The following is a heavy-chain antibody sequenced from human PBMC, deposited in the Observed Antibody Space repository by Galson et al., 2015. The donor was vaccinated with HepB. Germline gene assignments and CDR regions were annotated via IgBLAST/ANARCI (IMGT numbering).Heavy chain of an antibody. CDR3: ARDLASQYSSSFIYYYYYGMDV. J-gene: IGHJ6*02. CDR1: GFTFSSYS. D-gene: IGHD6-6*01. CDR2: ISSSSSYI. V-gene: IGHV3-21*01. Sequence: SLRLSCAASGFTFSSYSMNWVRQAPGKGLEWVSSISSSSSYIYYADSVKGRFTISRDNAKNSLYLQMNSLRAEDTAVYYCARDLASQYSSSFIYYYYYGMDVWGQGTTVTVSS.